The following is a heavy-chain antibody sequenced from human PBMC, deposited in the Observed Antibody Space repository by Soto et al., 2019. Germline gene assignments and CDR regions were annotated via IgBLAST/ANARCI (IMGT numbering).Heavy chain of an antibody. CDR1: GGSFSGYY. CDR2: INHSGST. J-gene: IGHJ4*02. Sequence: SETLSLTCAVYGGSFSGYYWSWIRQPPGKGVEWIGEINHSGSTNYNPPLKSRVTISVDTSKNQFSLKLSSVTAADTAVYYCARWGSGWYYFDYWGQGTLVTVSS. V-gene: IGHV4-34*01. D-gene: IGHD6-19*01. CDR3: ARWGSGWYYFDY.